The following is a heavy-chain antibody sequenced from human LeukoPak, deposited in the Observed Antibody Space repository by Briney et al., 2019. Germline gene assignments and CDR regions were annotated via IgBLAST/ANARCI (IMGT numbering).Heavy chain of an antibody. CDR1: GGSISSGGYY. CDR2: IYYSGST. CDR3: ARGGGPRFGELLPFDY. Sequence: PSETLSLTCTVSGGSISSGGYYWSWIRQHPGKGLEWIGYIYYSGSTYYNPSLKSRVTISVDTSKNQFSLKLSSVTAADTAVYYCARGGGPRFGELLPFDYWGQGTLVTVSS. D-gene: IGHD3-10*01. V-gene: IGHV4-31*03. J-gene: IGHJ4*02.